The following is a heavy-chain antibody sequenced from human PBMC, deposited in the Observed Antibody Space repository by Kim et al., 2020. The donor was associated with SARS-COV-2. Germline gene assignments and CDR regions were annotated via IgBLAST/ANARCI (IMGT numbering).Heavy chain of an antibody. Sequence: SETLSLTCTVSGGSISSYYWSWIRQPPGKGLEWIGYIYYSGSTNYNPSLKSRVTISVDTSKNQFSLKLSSVTAADTAVYYCASLVYYGSGSYIEEDSWFDPWGQGTLVTVSS. V-gene: IGHV4-59*13. D-gene: IGHD3-10*01. CDR3: ASLVYYGSGSYIEEDSWFDP. CDR1: GGSISSYY. J-gene: IGHJ5*02. CDR2: IYYSGST.